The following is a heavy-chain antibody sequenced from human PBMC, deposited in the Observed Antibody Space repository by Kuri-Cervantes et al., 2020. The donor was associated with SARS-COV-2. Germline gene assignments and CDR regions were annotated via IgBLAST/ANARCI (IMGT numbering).Heavy chain of an antibody. J-gene: IGHJ4*02. D-gene: IGHD3-10*01. CDR1: GYPFIDLS. CDR3: ARDMGDRLLWFGELLY. V-gene: IGHV1-24*01. CDR2: FHPGDGEA. Sequence: ASVKVSCKVSGYPFIDLSIHWVRQAPGKGFEWMGSFHPGDGEALYAQGLEGRVTMTGDTSRDTAYMEVRGLRSIDTAVYYCARDMGDRLLWFGELLYWGQGTLVTVSS.